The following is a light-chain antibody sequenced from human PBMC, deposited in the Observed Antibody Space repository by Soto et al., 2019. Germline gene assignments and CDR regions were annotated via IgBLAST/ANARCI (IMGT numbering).Light chain of an antibody. V-gene: IGLV2-14*01. CDR3: SSYTTSSTYV. Sequence: QSALTQPASVSGSPGQSITISCTGTSSDVGSYNYVSWYQQYPGKAPKLLIYDVINRPSGVSNRFSGSKSGNTASLTISGLQAEYEADFYCSSYTTSSTYVFGTGTKLTVL. J-gene: IGLJ1*01. CDR2: DVI. CDR1: SSDVGSYNY.